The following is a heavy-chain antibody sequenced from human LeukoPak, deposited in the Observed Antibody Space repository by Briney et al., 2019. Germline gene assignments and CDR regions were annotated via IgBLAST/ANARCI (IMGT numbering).Heavy chain of an antibody. CDR2: VSGGGSIT. V-gene: IGHV3-23*01. D-gene: IGHD6-19*01. CDR1: GLTFSSYA. Sequence: GGSLRLSCTASGLTFSSYAMNWVRQAPGKGLEWVSVVSGGGSITYYADSVKGRFTISRDNSKNTLSLQMNSLGVEDTAVYFCAKDVSIPVPGCTVMDVWGQGTTVTVSS. J-gene: IGHJ6*02. CDR3: AKDVSIPVPGCTVMDV.